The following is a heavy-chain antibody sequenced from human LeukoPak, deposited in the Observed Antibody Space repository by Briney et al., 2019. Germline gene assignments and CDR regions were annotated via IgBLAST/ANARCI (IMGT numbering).Heavy chain of an antibody. CDR2: IYYSGST. CDR1: GGSISSYY. V-gene: IGHV4-59*08. CDR3: ARTATAYYYDSSGYWFDP. J-gene: IGHJ5*02. Sequence: SETLSLTCTVSGGSISSYYWSWIRQPPGKGLEWIGYIYYSGSTNYNPSLKSRVTISVDTSKNQFSLKLSSVTAADTAVYYCARTATAYYYDSSGYWFDPWGQGTLVTVSS. D-gene: IGHD3-22*01.